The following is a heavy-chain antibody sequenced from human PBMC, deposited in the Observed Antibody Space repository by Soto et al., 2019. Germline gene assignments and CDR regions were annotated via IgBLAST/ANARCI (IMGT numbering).Heavy chain of an antibody. J-gene: IGHJ3*02. CDR2: IIPMLSVR. CDR1: GGTFNTYS. Sequence: QVQLVQSGAEVKKPGSSVKVSCKDSGGTFNTYSMFWVRQAPGQGLEWIGRIIPMLSVRNYAQWLQDRVTITAVKSTATVHMERSSLRSEDTAVYYCTIGSWSGEVFDIWGQGTMVTVSS. D-gene: IGHD2-21*01. CDR3: TIGSWSGEVFDI. V-gene: IGHV1-69*02.